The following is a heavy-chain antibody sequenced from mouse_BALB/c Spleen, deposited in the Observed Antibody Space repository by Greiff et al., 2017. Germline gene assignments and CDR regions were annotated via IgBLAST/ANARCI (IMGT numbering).Heavy chain of an antibody. D-gene: IGHD4-1*01. CDR3: ARANWDWYFDV. J-gene: IGHJ1*01. V-gene: IGHV1S29*02. Sequence: EVKLMESGPELVKPGASVKISCKASGYTFTDYNMHWVKQSHGKSLEWIGYIYPYNGGTGYNQKFKSKATLTVDNSSSTAYMELRSLTSEDSAVYYCARANWDWYFDVWGAGTTVTVSS. CDR2: IYPYNGGT. CDR1: GYTFTDYN.